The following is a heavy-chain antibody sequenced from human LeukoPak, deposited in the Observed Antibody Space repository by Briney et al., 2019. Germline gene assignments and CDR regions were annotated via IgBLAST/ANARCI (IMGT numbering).Heavy chain of an antibody. CDR1: GFTFSSYA. J-gene: IGHJ4*02. V-gene: IGHV3-30-3*01. D-gene: IGHD3-9*01. Sequence: PGGSLRLSYAASGFTFSSYAMHWVRQAPGKGLEWVAVISYDGSNKYYADSVKGRFTISRDNSKNTLYLQMNSLRAEDTAVYYCARDPHYDITLDYWGQGTLVTVSS. CDR2: ISYDGSNK. CDR3: ARDPHYDITLDY.